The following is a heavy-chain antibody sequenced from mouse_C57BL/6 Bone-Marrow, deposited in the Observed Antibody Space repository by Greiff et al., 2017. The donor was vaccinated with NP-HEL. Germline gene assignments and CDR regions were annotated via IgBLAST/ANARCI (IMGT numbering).Heavy chain of an antibody. J-gene: IGHJ2*01. CDR1: GYTFTSYW. D-gene: IGHD1-1*02. Sequence: QVHVKQPGAELVKPGASVKLSCKASGYTFTSYWMHWVKQRPGRGPEWIGRIDPNSGGTKYNEKFKSKATLTVDKPSSTAYMQLSSLTSEDSAVYYCARCRGYLDYWGQGTTLTVSS. V-gene: IGHV1-72*01. CDR3: ARCRGYLDY. CDR2: IDPNSGGT.